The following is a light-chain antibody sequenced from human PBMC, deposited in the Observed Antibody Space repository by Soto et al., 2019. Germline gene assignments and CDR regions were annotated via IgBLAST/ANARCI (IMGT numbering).Light chain of an antibody. V-gene: IGLV2-11*01. CDR3: CSYAGNYV. J-gene: IGLJ1*01. Sequence: QSALTQPRSVSGPPGQSVTISCTGTSSDVGGYNYVSWYQQHPGKAPKLMIYDVSKRPSGVPDRFSGSKSGNTASLTISGLQAEDEADYYCCSYAGNYVFGTGTKVTVL. CDR1: SSDVGGYNY. CDR2: DVS.